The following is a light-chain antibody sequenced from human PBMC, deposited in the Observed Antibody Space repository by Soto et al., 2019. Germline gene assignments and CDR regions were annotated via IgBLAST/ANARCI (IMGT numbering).Light chain of an antibody. J-gene: IGLJ1*01. CDR1: SSNIGAGYD. Sequence: QLVLTQPPSVSGAPGQRVTISCTGSSSNIGAGYDVHWYQQLPGTAPKLLIYANNNRPSGVPDRLSGSKSGTSASLAITGLQAEDEADYYCQSYDSSLSSSVFGTGTKVTVL. V-gene: IGLV1-40*01. CDR2: ANN. CDR3: QSYDSSLSSSV.